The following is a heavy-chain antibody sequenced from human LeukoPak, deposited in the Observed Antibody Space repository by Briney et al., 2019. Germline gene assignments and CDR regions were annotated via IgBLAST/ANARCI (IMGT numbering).Heavy chain of an antibody. CDR2: INHSGST. CDR3: ARIRFGVVIRRPYYFDY. Sequence: SETLSLTCAVYGGSFGGYYWSWIRQPPGKGLEWIGEINHSGSTNYNPSLKSRVTISVDTSKNQFSPKLSSVTAADTAVYYCARIRFGVVIRRPYYFDYWGQGTLVTVSS. CDR1: GGSFGGYY. J-gene: IGHJ4*02. V-gene: IGHV4-34*01. D-gene: IGHD3-3*01.